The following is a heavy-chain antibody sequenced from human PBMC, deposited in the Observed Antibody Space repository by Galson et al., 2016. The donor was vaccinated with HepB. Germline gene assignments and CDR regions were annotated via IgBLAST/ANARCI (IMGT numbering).Heavy chain of an antibody. CDR1: GFTFSNYA. V-gene: IGHV3-23*01. CDR2: ISASGAGT. J-gene: IGHJ4*02. Sequence: SLRLSCAASGFTFSNYALSWVRQAPGKGLEWVSAISASGAGTYYADSVKGRFTISRDNSKNTLYLQMNSLRAEGTAVYYCDRCDYDNCCPGWGYWGQGTLVTVSS. D-gene: IGHD3-16*01. CDR3: DRCDYDNCCPGWGY.